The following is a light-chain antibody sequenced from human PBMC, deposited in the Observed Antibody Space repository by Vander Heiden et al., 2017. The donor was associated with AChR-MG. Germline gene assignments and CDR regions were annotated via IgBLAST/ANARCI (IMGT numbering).Light chain of an antibody. CDR1: SNNVVGYNF. J-gene: IGLJ2*01. CDR2: YVT. CDR3: KSSTSGTTLCL. V-gene: IGLV2-14*03. Sequence: QSALTQPASVSGSPGQSITISCTGTSNNVVGYNFVSWYHQHHANAPNRVMFYVTNRPSGVSYRFFCSKSGNKASPITSGIQAEDEAVDYCKSSTSGTTLCLFGGGTKLTVL.